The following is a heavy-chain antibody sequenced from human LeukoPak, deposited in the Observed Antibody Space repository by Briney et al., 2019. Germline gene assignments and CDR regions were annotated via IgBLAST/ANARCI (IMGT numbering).Heavy chain of an antibody. Sequence: GGSLRLSCAASGFTFSSYAMSWVRHAPGKGLEWVSAISGSGGSTYYADSVKGRFTISRDNSKNTLYLQMNSLRAEDTAVYYCAKDIAAAGTVDYWGQGTLVTVSS. V-gene: IGHV3-23*01. CDR3: AKDIAAAGTVDY. CDR1: GFTFSSYA. D-gene: IGHD6-13*01. J-gene: IGHJ4*02. CDR2: ISGSGGST.